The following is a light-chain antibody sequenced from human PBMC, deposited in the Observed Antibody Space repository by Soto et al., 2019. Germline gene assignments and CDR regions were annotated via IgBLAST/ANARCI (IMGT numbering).Light chain of an antibody. Sequence: IVWTDSPGTLSLSPLERATLSCRSSQSISSNYLAWYQQRPGQGPRLLIYGASSRATGIPDRFSGSGSGTDFTLTISRLEPEDFAVYYCHQYGSSPSTFGQGTKVDIK. J-gene: IGKJ1*01. CDR2: GAS. V-gene: IGKV3-20*01. CDR1: QSISSNY. CDR3: HQYGSSPST.